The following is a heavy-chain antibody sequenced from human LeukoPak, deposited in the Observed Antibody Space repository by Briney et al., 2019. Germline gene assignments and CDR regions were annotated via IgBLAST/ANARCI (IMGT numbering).Heavy chain of an antibody. D-gene: IGHD3-22*01. Sequence: ASVKVSCKASGYSFTGYFIHWVRQAPGQGLEWMGCIDPNSGDTKYAQKFQGRVSMPRDASTRTAYMELSRLRSDDTAVYFCARSGSTGYSLDYWGQGTLVTVSS. CDR2: IDPNSGDT. CDR3: ARSGSTGYSLDY. J-gene: IGHJ4*02. V-gene: IGHV1-2*02. CDR1: GYSFTGYF.